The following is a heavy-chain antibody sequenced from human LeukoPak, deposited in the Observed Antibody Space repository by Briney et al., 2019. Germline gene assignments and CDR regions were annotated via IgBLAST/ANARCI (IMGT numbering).Heavy chain of an antibody. CDR2: IGGRDGST. J-gene: IGHJ4*02. CDR1: GFTFSSYG. V-gene: IGHV3-23*01. Sequence: GGSLRLSCAASGFTFSSYGMSWVRQAPGKGLEWVSAIGGRDGSTYYADSVKGRFTISRDNSKNTLYLQMNSLRAEDTAVYYCAKDLRTTSGLGFFDYWGQGTLVTVSS. CDR3: AKDLRTTSGLGFFDY. D-gene: IGHD4-17*01.